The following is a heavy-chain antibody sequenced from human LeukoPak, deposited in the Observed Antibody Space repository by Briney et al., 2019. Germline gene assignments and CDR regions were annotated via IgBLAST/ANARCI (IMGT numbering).Heavy chain of an antibody. CDR2: ISGSGSGT. Sequence: PGGSLRLSCEASGVTFNSYVMSWVRQAPGKGPEWVSGISGSGSGTYYADSVKGRFTISRDNSKNTLYLQMNSLRAEDTAVYYCATLQYYDFWRGSHESFYFDYWGQGTLVTVSS. J-gene: IGHJ4*02. D-gene: IGHD3-3*01. CDR3: ATLQYYDFWRGSHESFYFDY. CDR1: GVTFNSYV. V-gene: IGHV3-23*01.